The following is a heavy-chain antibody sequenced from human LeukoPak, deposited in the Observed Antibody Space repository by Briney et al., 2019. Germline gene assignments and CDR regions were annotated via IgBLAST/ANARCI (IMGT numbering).Heavy chain of an antibody. CDR1: GFTFSSYS. D-gene: IGHD3-10*01. V-gene: IGHV3-48*01. J-gene: IGHJ6*03. CDR2: ISTSSLTI. CDR3: ARVRGSLAAYYYYMDV. Sequence: GGSLRLSCAASGFTFSSYSMTWVRQAPGKGLEWVSFISTSSLTIYYADSVKGRFTISRDIAKNSLYLQMNSLRAEDTAVYYCARVRGSLAAYYYYMDVWGKGTTVTVSS.